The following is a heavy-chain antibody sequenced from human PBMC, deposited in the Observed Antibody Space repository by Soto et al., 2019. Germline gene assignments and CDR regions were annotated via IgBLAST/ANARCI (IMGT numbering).Heavy chain of an antibody. D-gene: IGHD6-13*01. CDR2: IWYDGSNK. Sequence: GGSLRLSCAASGFTFSSYGMHWVRQAPGKGLEWVAVIWYDGSNKYYADSVKGRFTISRDNSKNTLYPQMNSLRAEDTAVYYCARDKGKEAAAGSGYYYYYMDVWGKGTTVTVSS. CDR1: GFTFSSYG. J-gene: IGHJ6*03. CDR3: ARDKGKEAAAGSGYYYYYMDV. V-gene: IGHV3-33*01.